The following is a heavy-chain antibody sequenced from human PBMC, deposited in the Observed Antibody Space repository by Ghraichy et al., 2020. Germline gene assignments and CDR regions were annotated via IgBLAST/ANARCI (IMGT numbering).Heavy chain of an antibody. CDR2: ITSSSRTK. CDR3: ARGSKVVRFYYYDALDV. CDR1: GFTLSSYS. Sequence: GESLRLSCVASGFTLSSYSLNWVRQAPGKGLEWVSYITSSSRTKSYADSVKGRFTISRDNAKNSLYLQMNSLRDEDTAVYYCARGSKVVRFYYYDALDVWGQPTTVTVSS. V-gene: IGHV3-48*02. D-gene: IGHD4-23*01. J-gene: IGHJ6*02.